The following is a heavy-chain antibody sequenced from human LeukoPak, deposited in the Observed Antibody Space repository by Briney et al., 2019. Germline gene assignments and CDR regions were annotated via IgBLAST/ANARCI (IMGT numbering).Heavy chain of an antibody. CDR1: GYTFTGYY. V-gene: IGHV1-2*02. CDR3: ARDNSVGETAWWFDP. CDR2: INPNSGGT. D-gene: IGHD1-26*01. J-gene: IGHJ5*02. Sequence: ASVKVSCKASGYTFTGYYMHWVRQAPGQGLEWMGWINPNSGGTNYAQKFQGRVTMTRDTSISTAYMELTSLTSDDTAMYYCARDNSVGETAWWFDPWGQGTLVTVSS.